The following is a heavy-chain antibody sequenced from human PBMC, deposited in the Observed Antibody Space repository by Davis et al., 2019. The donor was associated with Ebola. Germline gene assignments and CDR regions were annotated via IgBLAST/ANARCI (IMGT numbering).Heavy chain of an antibody. Sequence: GESLKISCAASGFTFSFYSMNWVRQAPGKGLEWVSYISSSSSSAIYYADSVKGRFTISRDNSKNTLYLQMNSLRSDDTAVYYCARDWDIAVAGTGGYWGQGTLVTVSS. V-gene: IGHV3-48*01. J-gene: IGHJ4*02. CDR2: ISSSSSSAI. CDR3: ARDWDIAVAGTGGY. CDR1: GFTFSFYS. D-gene: IGHD6-19*01.